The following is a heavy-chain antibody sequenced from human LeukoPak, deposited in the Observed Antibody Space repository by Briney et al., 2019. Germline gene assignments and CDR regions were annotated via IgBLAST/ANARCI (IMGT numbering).Heavy chain of an antibody. Sequence: PSETLSLTCTVSGYSISSGYYWGWIRQPPGKGLEWIGSIYHSGSTYYNPSLKSRVTISVDTSKNQFSLKLSSVTAADTAVYYCARDGGSYTAFDYWGQGTLVTVSS. V-gene: IGHV4-38-2*02. CDR2: IYHSGST. D-gene: IGHD1-26*01. J-gene: IGHJ4*02. CDR3: ARDGGSYTAFDY. CDR1: GYSISSGYY.